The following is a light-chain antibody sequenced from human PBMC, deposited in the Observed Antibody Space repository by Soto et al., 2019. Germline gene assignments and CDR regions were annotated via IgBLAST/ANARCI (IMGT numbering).Light chain of an antibody. J-gene: IGKJ4*01. Sequence: LQMTQSPSTLSASVGDRVTITCRASQSISSWLAWYQQKPGKVPEVLIYKASSLQSGVPPRFSGSGSGTEFTLTISSLHPDDFATYYCLQYNSYPVTFGGGTRVEIK. CDR2: KAS. CDR3: LQYNSYPVT. CDR1: QSISSW. V-gene: IGKV1-5*03.